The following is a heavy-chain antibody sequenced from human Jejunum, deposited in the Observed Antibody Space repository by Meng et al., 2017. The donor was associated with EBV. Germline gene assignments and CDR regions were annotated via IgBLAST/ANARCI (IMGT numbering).Heavy chain of an antibody. D-gene: IGHD3-16*01. Sequence: GQAGAEVQKPGAAVKVSCKASAYTFAGYYRHWGRQAPGQGLEWMGRINPNSGGANYAQKFQGRVTMTRDTSISTAYMELSRLRSDDTAVYYCAREGLVGDLRYFDLWGRGTLVTVSS. CDR1: AYTFAGYY. CDR3: AREGLVGDLRYFDL. J-gene: IGHJ2*01. V-gene: IGHV1-2*06. CDR2: INPNSGGA.